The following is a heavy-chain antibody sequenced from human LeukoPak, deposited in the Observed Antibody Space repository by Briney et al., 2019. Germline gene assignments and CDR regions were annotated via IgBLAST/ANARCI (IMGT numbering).Heavy chain of an antibody. Sequence: ASVKVSCKASGYTFTGYYMHWVRQAPGQGLEWMGWINPNSGGTNYAQKFQGRVTMTRDTSISTANMELSRLRSDDTAVYYCARGGLDTAMVMYYYYYYMDVWGKGTTVTVSS. CDR3: ARGGLDTAMVMYYYYYYMDV. CDR2: INPNSGGT. V-gene: IGHV1-2*02. D-gene: IGHD5-18*01. CDR1: GYTFTGYY. J-gene: IGHJ6*03.